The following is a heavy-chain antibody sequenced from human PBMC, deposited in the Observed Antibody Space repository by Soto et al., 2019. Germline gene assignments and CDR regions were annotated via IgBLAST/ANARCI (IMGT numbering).Heavy chain of an antibody. CDR1: GGSISSSSYY. J-gene: IGHJ4*02. CDR2: IYYSGST. CDR3: ARGGSSGRGDYFDY. D-gene: IGHD6-19*01. Sequence: ETLSLTCTVSGGSISSSSYYCGWIRQPPGKGLEWIGSIYYSGSTYYNPSLKSRVTISVDTSKNQFSLKLSSVTAADTAVYYCARGGSSGRGDYFDYWGQGTLVTVSS. V-gene: IGHV4-39*01.